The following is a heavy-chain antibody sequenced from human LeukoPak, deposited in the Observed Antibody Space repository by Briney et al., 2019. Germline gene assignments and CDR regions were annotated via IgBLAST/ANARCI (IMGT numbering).Heavy chain of an antibody. J-gene: IGHJ4*02. D-gene: IGHD3-22*01. CDR3: ARGFSDYDGSDYAFSFY. CDR1: GYSFTTYD. CDR2: MNPNNGNT. Sequence: ASVKVSCKTSGYSFTTYDITWVRQATGRGLEWMGWMNPNNGNTGYAQKFQGRVTMTRDTSISTAYMELSSLRSEDTAVYYCARGFSDYDGSDYAFSFYWGQGTLVTVSS. V-gene: IGHV1-8*01.